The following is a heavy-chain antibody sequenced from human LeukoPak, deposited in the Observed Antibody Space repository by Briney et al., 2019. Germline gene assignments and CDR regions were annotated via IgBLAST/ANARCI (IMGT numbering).Heavy chain of an antibody. J-gene: IGHJ4*02. CDR1: GGSIRSGGYH. V-gene: IGHV4-61*08. Sequence: SQTLSLTCIVSGGSIRSGGYHWSWIRQHPGKGLEWIGYIYYSGSTNYNPSLKSRVTISVDTSKNQFSLKLSSVTAADTAVYYCARSVGATHYWGQGTLVTVSS. CDR3: ARSVGATHY. D-gene: IGHD1-26*01. CDR2: IYYSGST.